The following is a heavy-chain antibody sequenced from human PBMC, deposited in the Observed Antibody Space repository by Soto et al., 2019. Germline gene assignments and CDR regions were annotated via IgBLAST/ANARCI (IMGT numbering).Heavy chain of an antibody. Sequence: SETLSRTCTVSGGSISSGGYYWSWIRQPPGKGLEWIGYIYHSGSTYYNPSLKSRVTISVDRSKNQFSLKLSSVTAADTAVYYCARGQVVAAQHWGQGTLVTAS. CDR1: GGSISSGGYY. CDR2: IYHSGST. V-gene: IGHV4-30-2*01. J-gene: IGHJ4*02. CDR3: ARGQVVAAQH. D-gene: IGHD2-15*01.